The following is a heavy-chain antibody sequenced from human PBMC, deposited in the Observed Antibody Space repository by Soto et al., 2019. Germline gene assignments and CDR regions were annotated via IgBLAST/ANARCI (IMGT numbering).Heavy chain of an antibody. CDR1: GGCISSGGYY. D-gene: IGHD2-2*01. J-gene: IGHJ6*02. CDR3: ERDSAWGSSTPQQGMDV. CDR2: IYYSGST. Sequence: PSETLSLTCTVSGGCISSGGYYWSLSLQHPGKGLEWIGYIYYSGSTYYNPSLKSRVTISVDTSKNQFSLKLSSVTAADKAVYYCERDSAWGSSTPQQGMDVWGQGTTVT. V-gene: IGHV4-31*03.